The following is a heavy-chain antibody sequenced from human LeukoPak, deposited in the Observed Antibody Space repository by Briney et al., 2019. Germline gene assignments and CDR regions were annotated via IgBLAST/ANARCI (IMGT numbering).Heavy chain of an antibody. CDR2: IYSGGST. J-gene: IGHJ1*01. CDR1: GFTVSSTY. CDR3: ARGGGWSAEYFQH. D-gene: IGHD6-19*01. V-gene: IGHV3-53*01. Sequence: GGSLRLSCAASGFTVSSTYMNWVRQAPGKGLEWVSVIYSGGSTYYADSVKGRFTFSRDNSKNTVSLQMNSLRVEDTAVYYCARGGGWSAEYFQHWGQGTLVTVSS.